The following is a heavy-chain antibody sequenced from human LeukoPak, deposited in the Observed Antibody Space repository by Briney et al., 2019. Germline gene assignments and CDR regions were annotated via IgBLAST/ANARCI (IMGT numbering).Heavy chain of an antibody. D-gene: IGHD2-2*01. V-gene: IGHV1-24*01. J-gene: IGHJ4*02. CDR1: GYTLTELS. CDR3: ATDFEHGYCSSTSCQALHY. CDR2: FDPEDGET. Sequence: ASVKVSCKVSGYTLTELSMHWVRQAPGKGLEWMGGFDPEDGETIYAQKFQGRVTMTEDTSTDTAYMELISLRSEDTAVYYCATDFEHGYCSSTSCQALHYWGQGTLVTVSS.